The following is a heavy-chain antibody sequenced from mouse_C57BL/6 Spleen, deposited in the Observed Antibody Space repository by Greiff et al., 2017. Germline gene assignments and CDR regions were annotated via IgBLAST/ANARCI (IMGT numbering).Heavy chain of an antibody. CDR2: INPNNGGT. V-gene: IGHV1-26*01. CDR1: GYTFTDYY. Sequence: EVQLQQSGPELVKPGASVKISCKASGYTFTDYYMNWVKQSHGQSLEWIGDINPNNGGTSYNQKFKSKATLTVDKSSSTAYMELRSLTSEDSAVYYCESYYSNSFDYWGQGTTLTVSS. CDR3: ESYYSNSFDY. D-gene: IGHD2-5*01. J-gene: IGHJ2*01.